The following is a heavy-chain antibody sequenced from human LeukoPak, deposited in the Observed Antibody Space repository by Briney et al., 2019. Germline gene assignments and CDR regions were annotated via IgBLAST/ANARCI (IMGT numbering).Heavy chain of an antibody. CDR1: GFTFSSYA. J-gene: IGHJ6*04. D-gene: IGHD2-2*01. CDR2: ISYDGSNK. CDR3: ARGRYCSSTSCYPLTYYGMDV. V-gene: IGHV3-30*04. Sequence: GGSLRLSCAASGFTFSSYAMHWVRQAPGKGLEWVAVISYDGSNKYYADSVKGRFTISRDNSKNTLYLQMNSLRAEDTAVYYCARGRYCSSTSCYPLTYYGMDVWGEGTTVTVSS.